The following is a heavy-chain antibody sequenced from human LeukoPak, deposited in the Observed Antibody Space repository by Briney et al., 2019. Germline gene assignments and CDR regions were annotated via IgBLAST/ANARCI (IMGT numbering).Heavy chain of an antibody. CDR3: AREAYNWNIDVFDI. Sequence: GRSLRLSCAASGFTFSSYGMHWVRQAPGKGLEWVAVISYDGSNKYYADSVKGRFTISRDNAKNSLNLQMNSLRAEDTAVYYCAREAYNWNIDVFDIWGQGTLVTVSS. CDR2: ISYDGSNK. J-gene: IGHJ3*02. CDR1: GFTFSSYG. V-gene: IGHV3-30*03. D-gene: IGHD1/OR15-1a*01.